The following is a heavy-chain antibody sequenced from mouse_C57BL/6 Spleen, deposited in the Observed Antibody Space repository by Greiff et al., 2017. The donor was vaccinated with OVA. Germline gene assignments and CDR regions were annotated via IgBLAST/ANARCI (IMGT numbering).Heavy chain of an antibody. J-gene: IGHJ2*01. CDR3: AREGGYDYSPFDY. V-gene: IGHV1-82*01. Sequence: VQVVEPGPELVKPGASVKISCKASGYAFSSSWMNWVKQRPGKGLEWIGRIYPGDGDTNYNGKFKGKATLTADKSSSTAYMQLSSLTSEDSAVYVCAREGGYDYSPFDYWGQGTTLTVSS. D-gene: IGHD2-4*01. CDR2: IYPGDGDT. CDR1: GYAFSSSW.